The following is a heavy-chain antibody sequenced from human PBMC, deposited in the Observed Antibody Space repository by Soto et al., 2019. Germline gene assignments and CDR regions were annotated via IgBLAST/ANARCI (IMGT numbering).Heavy chain of an antibody. V-gene: IGHV1-69*02. CDR3: GRAPHAFDI. CDR2: IIPILGIA. J-gene: IGHJ3*02. Sequence: QVQLVQSGAEVKKPGSSVKVSCKASGGTFSSYTISWVRQAPGQGLEWMGRIIPILGIANYAQKFQGRVTITADKSTSTAYMELSSLRCEDTALYYCGRAPHAFDIWGQGTMVTVSS. CDR1: GGTFSSYT.